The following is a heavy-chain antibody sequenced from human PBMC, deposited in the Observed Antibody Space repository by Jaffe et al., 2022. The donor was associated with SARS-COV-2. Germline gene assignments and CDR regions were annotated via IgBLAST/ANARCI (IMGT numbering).Heavy chain of an antibody. D-gene: IGHD3-10*01. CDR1: GFTFSSYG. CDR2: ISYDGSNK. Sequence: QVQLVESGGGVVQPGRSLRLSCAASGFTFSSYGMHWVRQAPGKGLEWVAVISYDGSNKYYADSVKGRFTISRDNSKNTLYLQMNSLRAEDTAVYYCAKDRRAMVRGATHQYPDYWGQGTLVTVSS. CDR3: AKDRRAMVRGATHQYPDY. V-gene: IGHV3-30*18. J-gene: IGHJ4*02.